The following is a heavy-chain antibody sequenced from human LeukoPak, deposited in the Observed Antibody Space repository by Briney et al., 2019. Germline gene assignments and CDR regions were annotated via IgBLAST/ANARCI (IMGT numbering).Heavy chain of an antibody. CDR1: GFTFSSYA. J-gene: IGHJ4*02. Sequence: GGSLRLSCAASGFTFSSYAMNWVRQAPGKGLEWVSGINGIGSSTYYADSVRGRFTISRDNSKNTLYLQMNSLRAEDTAVYHCAKDLYGDYVVDYWGQGTLVTVSS. V-gene: IGHV3-23*01. CDR3: AKDLYGDYVVDY. CDR2: INGIGSST. D-gene: IGHD4-17*01.